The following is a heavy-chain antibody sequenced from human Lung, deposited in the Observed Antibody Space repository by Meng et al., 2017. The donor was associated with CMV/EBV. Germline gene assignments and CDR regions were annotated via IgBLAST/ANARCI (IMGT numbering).Heavy chain of an antibody. CDR2: ISNSGAYI. J-gene: IGHJ6*02. D-gene: IGHD2-21*01. CDR1: GFXFSSYS. V-gene: IGHV3-21*01. Sequence: GGSXRLXCAASGFXFSSYSMNWVRQAPGKGLEWVSSISNSGAYIYYADSVKGRFSISRDNAQNSLYLHMNSLRAEDTAVYYCTRDVSPRSSAYFAIYYFYALDVWXQGTXVTVSS. CDR3: TRDVSPRSSAYFAIYYFYALDV.